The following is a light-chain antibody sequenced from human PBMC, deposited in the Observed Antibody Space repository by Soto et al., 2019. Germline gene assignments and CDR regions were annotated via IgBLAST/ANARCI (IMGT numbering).Light chain of an antibody. V-gene: IGLV2-14*01. CDR1: SSDVGGYNY. CDR3: SSYASSSTRV. J-gene: IGLJ3*02. Sequence: QSALTQPASVSGSPGQSITISCTGTSSDVGGYNYVSWYQQHPGKAPKLMIYEVSNRPSGVSNRFTGSKSGNTASLTISGLQAEYEADYSCSSYASSSTRVFAGGTLLTVL. CDR2: EVS.